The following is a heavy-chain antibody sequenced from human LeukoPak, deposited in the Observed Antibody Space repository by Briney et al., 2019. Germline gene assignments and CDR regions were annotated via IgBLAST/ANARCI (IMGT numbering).Heavy chain of an antibody. Sequence: PSEPLSLTCSVSCLSISSSNWWSRVRQPPGQGLEWIGEIYHSGSTNYNPSLKSRVTISVEKSKNQCCLKLSSVTAADTAVYYCAEGGYNFPFGYWGQGTLVTVSS. D-gene: IGHD5-24*01. V-gene: IGHV4-4*02. CDR3: AEGGYNFPFGY. CDR2: IYHSGST. CDR1: CLSISSSNW. J-gene: IGHJ4*02.